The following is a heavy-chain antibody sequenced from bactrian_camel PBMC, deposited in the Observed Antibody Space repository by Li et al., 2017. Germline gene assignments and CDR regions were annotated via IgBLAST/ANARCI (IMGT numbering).Heavy chain of an antibody. J-gene: IGHJ4*01. Sequence: VQLVESGGGSVEAGGSLRLSCAASGAIYCRYDMSWYRQAPGKEREGVVSIDRDGRATYADSVKGRFIISKDSAKNTLYLQMNSLKPEDTAMYYCAAAVSFPEEDDIYYGRGVVCRVYNYRGQGTKVTVS. V-gene: IGHV3S53*01. CDR1: GAIYCRYD. CDR2: IDRDGRA. D-gene: IGHD5*01. CDR3: AAAVSFPEEDDIYYGRGVVCRVYNY.